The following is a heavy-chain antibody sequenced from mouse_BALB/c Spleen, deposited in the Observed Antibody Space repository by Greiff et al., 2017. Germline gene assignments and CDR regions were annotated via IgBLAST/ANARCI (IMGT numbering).Heavy chain of an antibody. CDR1: GFSLTSYG. V-gene: IGHV2-9*02. D-gene: IGHD1-2*01. CDR3: ARGGEALLRLRGFAY. J-gene: IGHJ3*01. Sequence: VKLVESGPGLVAPSQSLSITCTVSGFSLTSYGVHWVRQPPGKGLEWLGVIWAGGSTNYNSALMSRLSISKDNSKSQVFLKMNSLQTDDTAMYYCARGGEALLRLRGFAYWGQGTLVTVSA. CDR2: IWAGGST.